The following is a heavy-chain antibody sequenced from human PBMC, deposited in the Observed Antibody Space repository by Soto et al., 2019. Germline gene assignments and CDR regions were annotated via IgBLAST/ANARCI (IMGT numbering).Heavy chain of an antibody. V-gene: IGHV1-18*01. D-gene: IGHD3-10*01. CDR2: ISAYNGNT. Sequence: GASVKVSCKASGYTFTSYGISWARQAPGQGLEWMGWISAYNGNTNYAQKLQGRVTMTTDTSTSTAYMELRSLRSDDTAVYYCARASYYYGSGSYPNPWGPEPMDVWGKGTTVTVSS. CDR1: GYTFTSYG. J-gene: IGHJ6*04. CDR3: ARASYYYGSGSYPNPWGPEPMDV.